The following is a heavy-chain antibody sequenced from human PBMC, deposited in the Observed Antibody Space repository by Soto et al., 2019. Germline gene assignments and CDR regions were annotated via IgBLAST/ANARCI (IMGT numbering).Heavy chain of an antibody. Sequence: HPGGSLRLSCAASGFTFSTYTMNWVRQAPGKGLEWVSYISSSSGTIYYADSVKGRFTISRDNAKNSLYLHMNSLRDEDTAVYFCARGLMSYYSSGYNNWFDSWGQGTLVTVST. J-gene: IGHJ5*01. CDR3: ARGLMSYYSSGYNNWFDS. CDR2: ISSSSGTI. D-gene: IGHD3-22*01. CDR1: GFTFSTYT. V-gene: IGHV3-48*02.